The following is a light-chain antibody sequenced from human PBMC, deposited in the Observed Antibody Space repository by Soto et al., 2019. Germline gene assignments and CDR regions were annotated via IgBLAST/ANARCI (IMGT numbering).Light chain of an antibody. CDR3: QQYNDWPRT. CDR2: GAS. J-gene: IGKJ1*01. V-gene: IGKV3-15*01. CDR1: QSVNSA. Sequence: EIVMTQSPVTLSVSPGERATLSCRASQSVNSALAWYQQKPGQVPRLLIYGASTRATGIPARFSGSGSGTEFTLTISSLQSEDFAVYYCQQYNDWPRTFGQGTKVDIK.